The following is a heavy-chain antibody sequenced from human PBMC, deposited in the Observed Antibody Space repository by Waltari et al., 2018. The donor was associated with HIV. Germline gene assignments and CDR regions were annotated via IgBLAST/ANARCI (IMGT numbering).Heavy chain of an antibody. CDR3: ATTPSAPQDNWFDP. J-gene: IGHJ5*02. D-gene: IGHD3-3*01. Sequence: QVQLVQSGAVVKKPGASVKVSCKVSGYTLTALSMHWVRQAPGKGLEWMGGFDPEDGETIYAQKFQGRVTMTEDTSTDTAYMELSSLRSEDTAVYYCATTPSAPQDNWFDPWGQGTLVTVSS. V-gene: IGHV1-24*01. CDR1: GYTLTALS. CDR2: FDPEDGET.